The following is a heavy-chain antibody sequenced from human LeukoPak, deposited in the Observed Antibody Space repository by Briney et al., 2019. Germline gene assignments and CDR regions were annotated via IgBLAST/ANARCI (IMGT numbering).Heavy chain of an antibody. D-gene: IGHD4-17*01. J-gene: IGHJ3*02. CDR3: ARDRSPYYGDYTYSDAFDI. Sequence: ASVKVSCKASGYTFTSYGISWVRQASGQGLEWMGWISAYNGNTNYAQKLQGRVTMTTDTSTSTAYMELRSLRSDDTAVYYCARDRSPYYGDYTYSDAFDIWGQGTMVTVSS. V-gene: IGHV1-18*01. CDR2: ISAYNGNT. CDR1: GYTFTSYG.